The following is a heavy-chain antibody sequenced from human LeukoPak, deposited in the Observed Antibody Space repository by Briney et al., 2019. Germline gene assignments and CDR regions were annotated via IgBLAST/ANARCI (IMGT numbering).Heavy chain of an antibody. V-gene: IGHV3-53*01. D-gene: IGHD6-19*01. Sequence: GGSLRLSCAASGFTVSSNYMSWVRQAPGKGLEWVSVIYSGGSTYYADSVKGRFTISRDNSKNTLYLQMNSLRAEDTAVYYCARGPDSSGWYEDGMEVWGQGTTVTVSS. CDR3: ARGPDSSGWYEDGMEV. CDR1: GFTVSSNY. J-gene: IGHJ6*02. CDR2: IYSGGST.